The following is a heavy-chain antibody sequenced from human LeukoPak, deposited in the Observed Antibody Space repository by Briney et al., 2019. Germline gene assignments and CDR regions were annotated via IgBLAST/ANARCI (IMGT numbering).Heavy chain of an antibody. V-gene: IGHV1-18*01. CDR2: ISAYNGNT. D-gene: IGHD6-13*01. J-gene: IGHJ4*02. CDR1: GYTFTNYG. Sequence: VASVKVSCKPSGYTFTNYGISWVRQAPGQGLEWMAWISAYNGNTNYAQTLQGGVTMTTDTSTSTAYMELRSLRSDATAVYYCARDGPIAAAGDSYFDYWGQGTLVTVSS. CDR3: ARDGPIAAAGDSYFDY.